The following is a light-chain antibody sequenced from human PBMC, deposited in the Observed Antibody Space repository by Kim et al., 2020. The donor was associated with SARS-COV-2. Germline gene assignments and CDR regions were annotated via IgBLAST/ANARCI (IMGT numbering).Light chain of an antibody. V-gene: IGKV4-1*01. CDR2: WAS. CDR1: QSVLYSSNNKNY. Sequence: TATINCKASQSVLYSSNNKNYLAWYQQKPGQPPKLLIYWASTRESGVPNRFSGSGSGTDFTLTISILQAEDVAVYYCQQYYSTPYTFGQGTKLEI. CDR3: QQYYSTPYT. J-gene: IGKJ2*01.